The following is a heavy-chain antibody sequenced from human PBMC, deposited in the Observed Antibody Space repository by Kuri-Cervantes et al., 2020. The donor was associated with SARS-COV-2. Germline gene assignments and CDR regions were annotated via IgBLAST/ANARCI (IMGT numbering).Heavy chain of an antibody. CDR2: IYYSGST. J-gene: IGHJ4*02. CDR3: ATGSQWLGYLDY. D-gene: IGHD6-19*01. V-gene: IGHV4-39*01. CDR1: GGSISSSSYY. Sequence: SETLSLTCTVSGGSISSSSYYWGWIRQPPGKGLEWIGSIYYSGSTYYNPSLKSRVTISVDTSKNQFSLKLSSVTAADTAVYYCATGSQWLGYLDYWGQGNLVTVSS.